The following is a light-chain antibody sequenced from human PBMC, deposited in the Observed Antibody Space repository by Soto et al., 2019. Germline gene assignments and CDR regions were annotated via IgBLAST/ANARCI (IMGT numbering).Light chain of an antibody. CDR2: DAS. V-gene: IGKV1-5*01. J-gene: IGKJ2*01. Sequence: DIQMTQSPSTLSASVGDRVTITCRASQSVTNWLAWYQQKPGKTPNLLIYDASRLQSGTPSRLSGSGSETEFTLTIYSLQPDDFATYYCQQYTTYPYTFGQGTKVEIK. CDR3: QQYTTYPYT. CDR1: QSVTNW.